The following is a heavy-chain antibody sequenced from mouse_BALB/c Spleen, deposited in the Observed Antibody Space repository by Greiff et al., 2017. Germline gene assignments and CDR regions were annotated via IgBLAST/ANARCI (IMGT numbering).Heavy chain of an antibody. CDR3: ARDIEFYFDY. V-gene: IGHV7-3*02. CDR1: GFTFTDYY. Sequence: EVKVVESGGGLVQPGGSLRLSCATSGFTFTDYYMSWVRQPPGKALEWLGFIRNKANGYTTEYSASVKGRFTISRDNSQSILYLQMNTLRAEDSATYYCARDIEFYFDYWGQGTTLTVSS. J-gene: IGHJ2*01. CDR2: IRNKANGYTT.